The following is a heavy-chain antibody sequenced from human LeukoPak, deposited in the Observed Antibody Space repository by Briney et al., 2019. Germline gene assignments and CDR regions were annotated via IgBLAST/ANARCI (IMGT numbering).Heavy chain of an antibody. CDR1: GGTFSSYA. D-gene: IGHD3-22*01. V-gene: IGHV1-69*04. Sequence: GSSVKVSCKASGGTFSSYAISWVRQAPGQGLEWMGRIIPILGIANYAQKFRGRVTITADKSTSTAYMELSSLRSEDTAVYYCAREYDSSGYYWFDPWGQGTLVTVSS. J-gene: IGHJ5*02. CDR3: AREYDSSGYYWFDP. CDR2: IIPILGIA.